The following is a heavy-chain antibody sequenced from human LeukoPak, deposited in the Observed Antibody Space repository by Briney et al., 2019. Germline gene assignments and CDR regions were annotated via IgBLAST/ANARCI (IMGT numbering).Heavy chain of an antibody. Sequence: GGSLRLSCAASGFTFSSYWMSWVRQAPGKGLEWVANIKQDGSEKYYVDSVKGRFTISRENAKNSLYLKMNSLRAEDTAVYYCARAGYSRSWYFDYWGQGTLVTVSS. D-gene: IGHD6-13*01. V-gene: IGHV3-7*05. CDR3: ARAGYSRSWYFDY. CDR1: GFTFSSYW. CDR2: IKQDGSEK. J-gene: IGHJ4*02.